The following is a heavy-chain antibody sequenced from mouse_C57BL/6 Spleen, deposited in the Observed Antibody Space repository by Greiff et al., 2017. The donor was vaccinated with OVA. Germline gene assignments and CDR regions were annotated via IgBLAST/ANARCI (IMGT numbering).Heavy chain of an antibody. CDR1: GYTFTSYW. CDR3: ARGLTGGDAMDY. V-gene: IGHV1-64*01. Sequence: QVQLQQPGAELVKPGASVKLSCKASGYTFTSYWMHWVKQRPGQGLEWIGMIHPNSGSTNYNEKFKSKATLTVDKSSSTAYTQLSSLTSEDSAVYYCARGLTGGDAMDYWGQGTSVTVSS. D-gene: IGHD4-1*01. CDR2: IHPNSGST. J-gene: IGHJ4*01.